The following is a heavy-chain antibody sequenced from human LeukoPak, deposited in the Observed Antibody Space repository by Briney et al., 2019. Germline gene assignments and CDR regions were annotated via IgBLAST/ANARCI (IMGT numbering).Heavy chain of an antibody. CDR2: IKQDGSEK. D-gene: IGHD6-13*01. Sequence: PGGSLRLSCAASGFTFSSHWMSWVRQAPGKGLEWVANIKQDGSEKYYVDSVKGRFTISRDNAKNSLYLQMNSLRAEDTAVYYCARDGAAAGMGDAFDIWGQGTVVTVSS. CDR1: GFTFSSHW. CDR3: ARDGAAAGMGDAFDI. J-gene: IGHJ3*02. V-gene: IGHV3-7*03.